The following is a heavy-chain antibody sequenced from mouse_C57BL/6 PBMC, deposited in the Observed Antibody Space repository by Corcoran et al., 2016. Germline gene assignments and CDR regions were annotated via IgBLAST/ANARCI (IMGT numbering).Heavy chain of an antibody. J-gene: IGHJ2*01. D-gene: IGHD1-1*01. Sequence: EVQLQQSGPELVKPGASVKISCKASGYSVTDYYMNRVKQSHGKSLEWLGDINPNNGGTSYNQKFKGKATLTVDKSSSTAYMELRSLTSEDSAVYYCAKGVLLRSCYFDYWGQGTTLKVSS. CDR2: INPNNGGT. V-gene: IGHV1-26*01. CDR3: AKGVLLRSCYFDY. CDR1: GYSVTDYY.